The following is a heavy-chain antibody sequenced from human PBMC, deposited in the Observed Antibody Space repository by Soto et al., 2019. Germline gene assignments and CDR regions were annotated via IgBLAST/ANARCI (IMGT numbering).Heavy chain of an antibody. CDR1: GYTFTSYG. CDR2: ISAYNGNT. V-gene: IGHV1-18*01. J-gene: IGHJ4*02. CDR3: ARCSARASNGVCSRFDY. D-gene: IGHD2-8*01. Sequence: GASVKVSCKASGYTFTSYGISWVRQAPGQGLEWMGWISAYNGNTNYAQKLQGRVTMTTDTSTSTAYMELRSLRSDDTAVYYCARCSARASNGVCSRFDYWGQGTLVTVSP.